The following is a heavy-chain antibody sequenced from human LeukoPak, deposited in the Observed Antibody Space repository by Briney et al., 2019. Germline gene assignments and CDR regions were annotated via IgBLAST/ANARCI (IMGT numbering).Heavy chain of an antibody. CDR2: INHRGST. CDR1: GGSFSGYY. Sequence: KSSETLSLTCAVYGGSFSGYYWSWIRQPPGKGLEWIGEINHRGSTNYNPSLKSRVTISVDTSKNQFSLKLSSVTAADTAVYYCARPLNLYYFDYWGQGTLVTVSS. CDR3: ARPLNLYYFDY. V-gene: IGHV4-34*01. J-gene: IGHJ4*02.